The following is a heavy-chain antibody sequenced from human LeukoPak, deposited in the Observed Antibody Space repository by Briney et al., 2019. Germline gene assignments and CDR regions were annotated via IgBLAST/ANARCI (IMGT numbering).Heavy chain of an antibody. D-gene: IGHD4-23*01. J-gene: IGHJ3*02. CDR3: ARDGKRWPSPAPLDAFDI. Sequence: GGSLRLSCVGSTFTFSDYGMHWVRQAPGKGLEWVAFIRNDGGKTYYADSAKGRFTISRDNSRHTLYLQMNSLRAEDTAVYYCARDGKRWPSPAPLDAFDIWGQGTMVTVSS. CDR2: IRNDGGKT. CDR1: TFTFSDYG. V-gene: IGHV3-30*02.